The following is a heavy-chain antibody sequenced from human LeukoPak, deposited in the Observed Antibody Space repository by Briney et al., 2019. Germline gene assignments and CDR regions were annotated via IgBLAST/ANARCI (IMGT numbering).Heavy chain of an antibody. CDR2: IRYDGSNK. Sequence: PGGSLRLSCAASGFTFSSYGMHWVRQAPGKGLEWVAFIRYDGSNKYYADSVKGRFTISRDNSKHTLYLQMNSLRAEDTAVYYCAKKYNWNTSDYYPNYRNVGGKGPT. D-gene: IGHD1-1*01. CDR3: AKKYNWNTSDYYPNYRNV. J-gene: IGHJ6*03. CDR1: GFTFSSYG. V-gene: IGHV3-30*02.